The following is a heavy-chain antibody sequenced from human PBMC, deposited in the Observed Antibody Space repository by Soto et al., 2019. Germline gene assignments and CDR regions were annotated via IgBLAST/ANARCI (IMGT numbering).Heavy chain of an antibody. V-gene: IGHV1-18*01. CDR2: ISAYNGNT. J-gene: IGHJ6*03. Sequence: ASVKVSCKASGYTFTSYGISWVRQAPGQGLEWMGWISAYNGNTNYAQKLQGRVTMTTDTSTSTAYMELRSLRSDDTAVYYCARDTPTAAGDYSYYLDVWGKGTTVTVSS. D-gene: IGHD6-13*01. CDR1: GYTFTSYG. CDR3: ARDTPTAAGDYSYYLDV.